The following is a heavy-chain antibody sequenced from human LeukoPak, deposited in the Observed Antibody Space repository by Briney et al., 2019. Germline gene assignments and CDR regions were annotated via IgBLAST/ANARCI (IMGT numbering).Heavy chain of an antibody. CDR2: INHSGST. D-gene: IGHD1-26*01. CDR3: ARGRKWELLLDY. CDR1: GGSFSGYY. J-gene: IGHJ4*02. Sequence: PSETLSLTCAVYGGSFSGYYWSWIRQPPGKGLEWIGEINHSGSTNYNPSLKSRVTISVDTSKNQFSLKLSSVTAADTAVYYCARGRKWELLLDYWGQGTLVTVSS. V-gene: IGHV4-34*01.